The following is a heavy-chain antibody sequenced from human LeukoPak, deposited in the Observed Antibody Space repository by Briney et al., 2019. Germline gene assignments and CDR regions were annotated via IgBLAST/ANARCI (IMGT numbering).Heavy chain of an antibody. CDR2: IYSGGST. D-gene: IGHD5-24*01. V-gene: IGHV3-53*01. Sequence: GGSLRLSCAASGFTFSSNYMSWVRQAPGKRLEWVSVIYSGGSTYYADSVKHRFTISRDNSKEKVYLQMDSLRVEETAVYYCARGDGYNYWDYWGQGTLVTVSS. J-gene: IGHJ4*02. CDR3: ARGDGYNYWDY. CDR1: GFTFSSNY.